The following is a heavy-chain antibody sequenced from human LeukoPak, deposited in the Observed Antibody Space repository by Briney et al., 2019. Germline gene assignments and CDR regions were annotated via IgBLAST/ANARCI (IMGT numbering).Heavy chain of an antibody. CDR1: GFTFSDSS. D-gene: IGHD4-23*01. CDR3: ARGRPHGNDY. V-gene: IGHV3-48*01. J-gene: IGHJ4*02. CDR2: ISSRSSTI. Sequence: GGSLRLSCAASGFTFSDSSMDWVRQAPGKGLEWVSYISSRSSTIKYADSVKGRFTISRDNAKNTLYLQMNSLRVEDTAVYYCARGRPHGNDYWGQGTLVTVSS.